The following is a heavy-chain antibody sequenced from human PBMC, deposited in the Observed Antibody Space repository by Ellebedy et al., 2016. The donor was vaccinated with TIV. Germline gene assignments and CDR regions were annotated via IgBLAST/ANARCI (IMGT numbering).Heavy chain of an antibody. J-gene: IGHJ4*02. CDR2: IYYSGST. Sequence: MPSETLSLTCTVSDGSISSYYWSWIRQPPGKGLEWIGYIYYSGSTNYNPSLKSRVTISIDTSKNQFSLKLSSVTAADTAVYYCARREGYYGSGSYYANWGQGTLVTVSS. CDR3: ARREGYYGSGSYYAN. D-gene: IGHD3-10*01. CDR1: DGSISSYY. V-gene: IGHV4-59*03.